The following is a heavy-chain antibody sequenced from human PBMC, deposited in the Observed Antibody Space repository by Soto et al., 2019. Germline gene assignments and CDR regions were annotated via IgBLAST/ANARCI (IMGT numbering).Heavy chain of an antibody. CDR3: ARSIGGSSYYPPDY. CDR1: GFTFSGYG. D-gene: IGHD2-15*01. CDR2: LANDGSYQ. Sequence: QVQLVESGGGVVQPGGSLRLSCAASGFTFSGYGMHWVRQSPGEGLEWVAILANDGSYQYYAESVKGRFTISRDNSKNTLYLQMHSLRPEDTAVYYCARSIGGSSYYPPDYWGQGTLVTVSS. V-gene: IGHV3-30*03. J-gene: IGHJ4*02.